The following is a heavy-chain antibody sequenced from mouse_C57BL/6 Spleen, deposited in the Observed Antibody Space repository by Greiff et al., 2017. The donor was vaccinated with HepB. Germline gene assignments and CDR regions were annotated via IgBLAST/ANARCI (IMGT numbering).Heavy chain of an antibody. J-gene: IGHJ4*01. CDR1: GFNFSDYY. Sequence: EVQRVESGGGLVQPGGSLKFSCAASGFNFSDYYMYWVRQTPEKRLEWVAYISNGGGSTYYPDTVKGRFTISRDNAKNTLYLQMSRLKSEDTAMYYCARQGLRRLYYYAMDYWGQGTSVTVSS. D-gene: IGHD1-2*01. CDR3: ARQGLRRLYYYAMDY. CDR2: ISNGGGST. V-gene: IGHV5-12*01.